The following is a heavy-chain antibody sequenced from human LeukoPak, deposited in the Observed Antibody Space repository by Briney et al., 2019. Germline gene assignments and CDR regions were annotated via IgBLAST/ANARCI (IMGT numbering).Heavy chain of an antibody. CDR3: ARVKSIVVVYGMDV. CDR2: MNPNSGNT. V-gene: IGHV1-8*01. Sequence: ASVKVPCKASGYTFTSYDINWVRQATGQGLEWMGWMNPNSGNTGYAQKFQGRVTMTRNTSISTAYMELSSLRSEDTAVYYCARVKSIVVVYGMDVWGQGTTVTVSS. CDR1: GYTFTSYD. J-gene: IGHJ6*02. D-gene: IGHD2-15*01.